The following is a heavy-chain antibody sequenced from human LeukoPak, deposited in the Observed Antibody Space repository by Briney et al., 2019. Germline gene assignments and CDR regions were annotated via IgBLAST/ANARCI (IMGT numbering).Heavy chain of an antibody. V-gene: IGHV3-9*01. D-gene: IGHD6-19*01. J-gene: IGHJ4*02. CDR1: GFTFDDYA. Sequence: GGSLRLSCAASGFTFDDYAMPWVRQAPGKGLEWVSGISWNSGSIGYADSVKGRFTISRDNAKNSLYLQMNSLRAEDTALYYCAKVAPLDSSGWYDYWGQGTLVTVSS. CDR3: AKVAPLDSSGWYDY. CDR2: ISWNSGSI.